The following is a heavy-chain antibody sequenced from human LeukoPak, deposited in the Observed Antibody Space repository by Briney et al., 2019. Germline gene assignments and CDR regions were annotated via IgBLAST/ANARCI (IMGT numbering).Heavy chain of an antibody. Sequence: GESLKISCRGSGYSFTTYWIGWVRQMPGKGLEWMGIIYPGDSDTRYSPSFQGQVTMSADKSINTAYLQWSSLKASDTAMYYCARRQGCSSSSCPPDSWGQGTMVTVSS. CDR3: ARRQGCSSSSCPPDS. J-gene: IGHJ4*02. V-gene: IGHV5-51*01. D-gene: IGHD2-15*01. CDR1: GYSFTTYW. CDR2: IYPGDSDT.